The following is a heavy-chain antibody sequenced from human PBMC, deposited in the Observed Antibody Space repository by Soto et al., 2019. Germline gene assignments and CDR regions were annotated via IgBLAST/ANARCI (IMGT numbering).Heavy chain of an antibody. J-gene: IGHJ4*02. CDR1: GGSISSGDYY. CDR3: ARGSTTEKVDS. CDR2: IYYSGST. V-gene: IGHV4-30-4*01. Sequence: SETLSLTCTVSGGSISSGDYYWSWIRQPPGKGPEWIGYIYYSGSTYYNPSLKSRVTISVDTSKNQFSLKLSSVTAADTAVYYCARGSTTEKVDSWGQGILVTVSS.